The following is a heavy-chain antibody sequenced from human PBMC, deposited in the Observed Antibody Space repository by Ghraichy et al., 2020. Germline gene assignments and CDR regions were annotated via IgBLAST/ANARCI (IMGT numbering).Heavy chain of an antibody. CDR1: GGSINSYY. Sequence: SETLSLTCTVSGGSINSYYWSWIRQPAGKGLEWIGRLYTSGSTNYNPSLKSRVTMSVDTSKDQFSLKLSSVTAADTAVYYCARDWGFGELLVSDAFDIWGQGTMVTVSS. V-gene: IGHV4-4*07. CDR3: ARDWGFGELLVSDAFDI. J-gene: IGHJ3*02. D-gene: IGHD3-10*01. CDR2: LYTSGST.